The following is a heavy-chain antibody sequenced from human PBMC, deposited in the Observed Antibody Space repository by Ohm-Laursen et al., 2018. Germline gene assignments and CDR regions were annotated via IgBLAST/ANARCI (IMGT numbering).Heavy chain of an antibody. D-gene: IGHD6-19*01. CDR3: ARVDSSGWYGPYYFDY. Sequence: GTLSLTCTVSGGSVSSGSYYWSWIRQPPGKGLEWIGYIYYSGSTNYNPSLKSRVTISVDTSKNQFSLKLSSVTAADTAVYYCARVDSSGWYGPYYFDYWGQGTLVTVSS. CDR2: IYYSGST. CDR1: GGSVSSGSYY. J-gene: IGHJ4*02. V-gene: IGHV4-61*01.